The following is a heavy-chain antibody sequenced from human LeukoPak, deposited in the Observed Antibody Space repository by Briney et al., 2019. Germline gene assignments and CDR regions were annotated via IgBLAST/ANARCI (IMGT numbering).Heavy chain of an antibody. CDR1: GVSISSYY. J-gene: IGHJ6*03. CDR2: IYSSGST. Sequence: PSETLSLTCTVSGVSISSYYWSWIRPPAGKRLEWIGRIYSSGSTNHNPSLKRRVTMSVATSKNQFSLKLSSVTAADTAVYYCARGYNWVSPTRKFYYMDVWGKGTTVTVPS. CDR3: ARGYNWVSPTRKFYYMDV. V-gene: IGHV4-4*07. D-gene: IGHD1-20*01.